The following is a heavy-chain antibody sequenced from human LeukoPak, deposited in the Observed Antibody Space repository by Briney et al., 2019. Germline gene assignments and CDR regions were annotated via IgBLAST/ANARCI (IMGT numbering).Heavy chain of an antibody. Sequence: PSETLSLTCTVSGGSISSYYWSWIRQPPGKGLEWIGYIYYSGSTNYNPSLKSRVTISVDTSKNQFSLKLSSVTAADTAVYYCAREGRSWSFWGIDVWGQGTTVTVSS. J-gene: IGHJ6*02. CDR3: AREGRSWSFWGIDV. CDR2: IYYSGST. D-gene: IGHD6-13*01. CDR1: GGSISSYY. V-gene: IGHV4-59*01.